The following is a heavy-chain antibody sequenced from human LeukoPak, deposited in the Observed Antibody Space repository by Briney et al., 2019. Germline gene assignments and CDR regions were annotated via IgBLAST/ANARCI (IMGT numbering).Heavy chain of an antibody. J-gene: IGHJ4*02. CDR2: INHSGST. Sequence: SETLSLTCAVYGGSFSGYYWSWIRQPPGKGLEWIEEINHSGSTNYNPSLKSRVTISVDTSKNQFSLKLSSVTAADTAVYYCATTKGWWASRDSFDYWGQGTLVTVSS. D-gene: IGHD2-15*01. CDR1: GGSFSGYY. V-gene: IGHV4-34*01. CDR3: ATTKGWWASRDSFDY.